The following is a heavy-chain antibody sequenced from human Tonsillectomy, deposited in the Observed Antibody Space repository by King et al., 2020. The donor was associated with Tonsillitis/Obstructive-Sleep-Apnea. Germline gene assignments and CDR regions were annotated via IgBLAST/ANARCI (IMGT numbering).Heavy chain of an antibody. Sequence: VQLVESGGGLVQPGRSLRLSCTASGFTFGDYAMSWVRQAPGKGLEWVGFIRSKAYGGTTEYAASVKGRFTISRDDSKSIAYLQMNSLKTEDTAVYYCTRGDYYDSSGYYLLFDYWGQGTLVTVSS. V-gene: IGHV3-49*04. CDR3: TRGDYYDSSGYYLLFDY. J-gene: IGHJ4*02. CDR1: GFTFGDYA. CDR2: IRSKAYGGTT. D-gene: IGHD3-22*01.